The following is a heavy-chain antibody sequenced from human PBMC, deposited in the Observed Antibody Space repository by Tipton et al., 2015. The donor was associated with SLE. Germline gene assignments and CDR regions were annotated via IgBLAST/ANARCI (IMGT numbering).Heavy chain of an antibody. V-gene: IGHV3-30*04. CDR1: GFTFFTYA. Sequence: SLRLSCAASGFTFFTYAMHWVRQAPGKGLEWVAVISYDGSNKYYADSVKGRFTISRDNSKNTLYLQMNSLRAEDTAVYYCARVLGSYYGMDVWGQGTTVTVSS. J-gene: IGHJ6*02. CDR3: ARVLGSYYGMDV. CDR2: ISYDGSNK.